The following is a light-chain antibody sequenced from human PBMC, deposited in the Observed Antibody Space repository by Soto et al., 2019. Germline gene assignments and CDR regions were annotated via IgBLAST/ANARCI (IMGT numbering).Light chain of an antibody. CDR1: SGHSGYI. CDR3: ETWDSNTRV. Sequence: QPVLTQSSSASASLGSSVKLTCTLSSGHSGYIIAWHQQQPGKAPRFLMKVERSGSYNKGSGVPDRFSGSSSGADRYLTISTLQSEDEADYYCETWDSNTRVFGGGTKLTVL. J-gene: IGLJ3*02. CDR2: VERSGSY. V-gene: IGLV4-60*03.